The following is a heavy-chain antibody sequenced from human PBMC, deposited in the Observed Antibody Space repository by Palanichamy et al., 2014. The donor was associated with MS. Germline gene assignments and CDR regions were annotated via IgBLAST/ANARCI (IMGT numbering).Heavy chain of an antibody. D-gene: IGHD3-22*01. CDR1: GGSISSGGYS. CDR2: IYHSGNT. CDR3: ARGRGDYYDSTGDFDF. Sequence: QLQLQESGSGLVKPSQTLSLTCAVSGGSISSGGYSWTWIRQPPGKGLVWIGYIYHSGNTYYNPSLKSRVTISLDRSKNLFSLSLKSLSAADTAVYYCARGRGDYYDSTGDFDFWGQGTLVTVSS. V-gene: IGHV4-30-2*01. J-gene: IGHJ4*02.